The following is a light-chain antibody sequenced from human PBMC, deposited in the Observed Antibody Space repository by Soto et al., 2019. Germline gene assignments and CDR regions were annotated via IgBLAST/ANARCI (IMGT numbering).Light chain of an antibody. Sequence: DIQMTQSPSSLSASVGDRVTITCRASQIISTYINWYQQKPGKAPKLLIYGAFGLQSGVPSRFSGSGSGTDFTLTISSLQPEDFAVYYCQQTYNTPRVTFGGGTKVEIK. CDR1: QIISTY. V-gene: IGKV1-39*01. CDR2: GAF. CDR3: QQTYNTPRVT. J-gene: IGKJ4*01.